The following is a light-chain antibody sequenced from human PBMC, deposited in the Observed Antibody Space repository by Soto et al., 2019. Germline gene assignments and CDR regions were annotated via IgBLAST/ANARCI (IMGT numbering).Light chain of an antibody. V-gene: IGKV1-39*01. CDR3: QQSLSTPWT. Sequence: DIQMTQSPSSLSASVGDRVTITCRASQSISSYLNWYQQKPGKAPKLLIYAASSLQSGVPSRFSGSGSGTDFTLTISSLQPEDFATYYCQQSLSTPWTFGQGTKVDVK. J-gene: IGKJ1*01. CDR2: AAS. CDR1: QSISSY.